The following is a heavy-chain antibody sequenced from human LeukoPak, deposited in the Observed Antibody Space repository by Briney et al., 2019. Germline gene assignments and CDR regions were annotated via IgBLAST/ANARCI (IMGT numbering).Heavy chain of an antibody. D-gene: IGHD6-13*01. J-gene: IGHJ3*02. Sequence: GGSLRLSCGASGFVFPASTMHWVRRAPGKGLEWVSAISSDGNSKYYADSVKGRFTISRDNFKNTLYLQMDSLRGDDMAVYYCTRGTYSSGWCDVFDIWGQGTMVTVSS. CDR2: ISSDGNSK. CDR3: TRGTYSSGWCDVFDI. CDR1: GFVFPAST. V-gene: IGHV3-30*04.